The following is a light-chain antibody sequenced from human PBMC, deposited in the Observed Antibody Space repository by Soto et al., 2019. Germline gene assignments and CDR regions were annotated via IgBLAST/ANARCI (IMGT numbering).Light chain of an antibody. CDR1: QSISSW. Sequence: IQITQSPSTLSASVGDRVTITCRASQSISSWLAWYQQKPGKAPKLLIYKASTLESGVPSNFSGSGSATEFTLTISSLQHEDFATYYCQQYNSYPSTFGQGTKVDI. CDR2: KAS. V-gene: IGKV1-5*03. CDR3: QQYNSYPST. J-gene: IGKJ1*01.